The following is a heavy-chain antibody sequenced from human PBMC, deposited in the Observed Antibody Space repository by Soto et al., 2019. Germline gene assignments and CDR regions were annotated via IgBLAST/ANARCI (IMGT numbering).Heavy chain of an antibody. Sequence: GSLRLSCVASGFNFKKFAIAWVRQAAGEGLEWVSGISCCGGSASYADSVKGRFSIARDDSKNTVSLQLNSLRVEDTAQYYCARADGQQGLIPLFKTGGKEPLVTVP. CDR3: ARADGQQGLIPLFKT. CDR2: ISCCGGSA. CDR1: GFNFKKFA. D-gene: IGHD6-25*01. J-gene: IGHJ4*02. V-gene: IGHV3-23*01.